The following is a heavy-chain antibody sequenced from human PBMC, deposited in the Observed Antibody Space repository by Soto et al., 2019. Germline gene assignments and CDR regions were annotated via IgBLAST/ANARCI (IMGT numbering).Heavy chain of an antibody. J-gene: IGHJ4*02. D-gene: IGHD5-18*01. CDR3: AKLVDTAMASSCY. CDR2: ISYDGSNK. V-gene: IGHV3-30*18. CDR1: GFTFSSYG. Sequence: GGSLRLSCAASGFTFSSYGMHWVRQAPGKGLEWVAVISYDGSNKYYADSVKGRFTISRDNSKNTLYLQMNSLRAEDTAVYYCAKLVDTAMASSCYWGRGTLVTVSS.